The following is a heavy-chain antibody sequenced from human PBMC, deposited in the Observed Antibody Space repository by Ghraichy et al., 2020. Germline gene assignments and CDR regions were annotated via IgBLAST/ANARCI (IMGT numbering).Heavy chain of an antibody. V-gene: IGHV4-39*01. CDR2: IYYSGTT. CDR1: GDSIISSSYY. D-gene: IGHD2-15*01. CDR3: ARRAGGYQYFYGLDV. Sequence: SETLSLTCSVSGDSIISSSYYWDWIRQPPGKGLEWIGSIYYSGTTYYSPPLKTRVTVSIDTSKNQFSLRLNSVTATDTAVYYCARRAGGYQYFYGLDVWGQGTTVIVS. J-gene: IGHJ6*02.